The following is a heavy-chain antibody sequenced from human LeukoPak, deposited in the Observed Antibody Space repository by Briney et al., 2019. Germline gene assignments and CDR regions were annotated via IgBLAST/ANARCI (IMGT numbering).Heavy chain of an antibody. CDR1: GYSINSGYS. CDR2: ICHSGST. Sequence: SETLSLTCAVSGYSINSGYSWGWIRQSPGKGLEWIGNICHSGSTYYNPSLRSRVTISRDPSKNQFSLKLSSVTAADTAVYYCARFDHVWETHGMDAFDIWGQGTMVTVSS. D-gene: IGHD3-16*01. CDR3: ARFDHVWETHGMDAFDI. J-gene: IGHJ3*02. V-gene: IGHV4-38-2*01.